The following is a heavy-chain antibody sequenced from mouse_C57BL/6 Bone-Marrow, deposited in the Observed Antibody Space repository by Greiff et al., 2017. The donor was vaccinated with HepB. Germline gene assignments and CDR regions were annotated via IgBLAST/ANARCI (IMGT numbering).Heavy chain of an antibody. V-gene: IGHV2-6*03. D-gene: IGHD1-1*01. CDR3: ARAPYYGSSSYYYAMDY. J-gene: IGHJ4*01. CDR1: GFSFTSYG. CDR2: IWSDGST. Sequence: VQGVESGPGLVAPSQSLSITCTVSGFSFTSYGVHWVRQPPGKGLEWLVVIWSDGSTTYNSALKSRLSISKDNSKSQVFLKMNSLQTDDTAMYYCARAPYYGSSSYYYAMDYWGQGTSVTVSS.